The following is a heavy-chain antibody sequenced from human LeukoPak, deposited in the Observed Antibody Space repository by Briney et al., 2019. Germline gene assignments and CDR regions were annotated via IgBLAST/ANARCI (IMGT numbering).Heavy chain of an antibody. Sequence: ASVKVSCKASGYTFTSYALHWGRQAPGQRLEWMGWINAGNGNTKYSQKFQGRVTITRDTSASTAYMELSSLRSEDTAVYYCARAGIMITFGGVIGGPDYWGQGTLVTVSS. J-gene: IGHJ4*02. CDR3: ARAGIMITFGGVIGGPDY. V-gene: IGHV1-3*01. CDR1: GYTFTSYA. D-gene: IGHD3-16*02. CDR2: INAGNGNT.